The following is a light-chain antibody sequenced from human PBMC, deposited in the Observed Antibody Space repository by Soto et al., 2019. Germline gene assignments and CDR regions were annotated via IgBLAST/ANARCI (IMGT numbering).Light chain of an antibody. J-gene: IGKJ1*01. V-gene: IGKV3-11*01. Sequence: NLLKQSPPTPSLSSGGKNTPPPRASQSVSSYLAWYQQKPGQAPRLLIYDASNRATGIPARFSGSGSGTDFTLTISSLEPEDFAVYYCQQRSNWPWTFGQGTKVDIK. CDR2: DAS. CDR1: QSVSSY. CDR3: QQRSNWPWT.